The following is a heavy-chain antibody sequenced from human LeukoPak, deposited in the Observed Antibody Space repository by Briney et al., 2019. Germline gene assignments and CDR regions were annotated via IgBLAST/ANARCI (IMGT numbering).Heavy chain of an antibody. CDR3: ARDRVARLSMSRGVMRGLFDY. J-gene: IGHJ4*02. CDR2: LSDSGVTT. V-gene: IGHV3-23*01. Sequence: PGGSLRLSCEASGFTFSDCAMNWVRQTPEKGLEWVAGLSDSGVTTHYADSVKGRFTISRDNSKDTVYLQMNSLRVDDTAIYYCARDRVARLSMSRGVMRGLFDYWGQGSRVTVSS. CDR1: GFTFSDCA. D-gene: IGHD3-10*01.